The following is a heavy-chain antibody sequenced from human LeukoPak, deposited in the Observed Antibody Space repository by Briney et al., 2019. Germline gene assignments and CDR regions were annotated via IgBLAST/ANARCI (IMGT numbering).Heavy chain of an antibody. V-gene: IGHV3-23*01. CDR1: GFTFTSYS. D-gene: IGHD3-22*01. CDR2: ISGSGDNT. Sequence: GGSLRLSCAASGFTFTSYSMSWVRQAPGKGLEWVSGISGSGDNTYYADSVKGRFTISRDNSKNTLYVQVNSLGTEDTAAYYCAKGSYYDSSGSFYFDYWGQGTLVTVSS. J-gene: IGHJ4*02. CDR3: AKGSYYDSSGSFYFDY.